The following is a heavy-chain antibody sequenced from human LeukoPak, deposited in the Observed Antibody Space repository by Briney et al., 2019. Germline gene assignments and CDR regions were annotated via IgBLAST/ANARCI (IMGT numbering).Heavy chain of an antibody. CDR1: GFTFSSYW. V-gene: IGHV3-23*01. J-gene: IGHJ5*02. D-gene: IGHD6-19*01. Sequence: GGSLRLSCAASGFTFSSYWMHWVRQVPGKGLVWVSSTVSRGTTQYADSVKGRFTVSRDTSKNTLYLQMNSLRADDTAVYYCAKCSTSAYTSGWCNWIDPWGQGTLVTVSS. CDR2: TVSRGTT. CDR3: AKCSTSAYTSGWCNWIDP.